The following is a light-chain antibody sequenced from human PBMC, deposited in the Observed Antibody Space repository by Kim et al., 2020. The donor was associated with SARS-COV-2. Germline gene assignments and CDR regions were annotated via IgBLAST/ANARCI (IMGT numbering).Light chain of an antibody. CDR1: QSISSW. CDR3: QQYNSDSSVT. CDR2: DAS. J-gene: IGKJ4*01. V-gene: IGKV1-5*01. Sequence: GDSVTITCRASQSISSWLAWYQQKPGNAPKVLIYDASSLKSVVPSRFSGSGSGTEFTLTISSLQPDDFATYYCQQYNSDSSVTFGGGTKVDIK.